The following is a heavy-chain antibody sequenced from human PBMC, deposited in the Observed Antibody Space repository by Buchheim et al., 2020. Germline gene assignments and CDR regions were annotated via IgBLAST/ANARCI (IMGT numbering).Heavy chain of an antibody. CDR1: GFTFSSYA. CDR2: ISYDGSNK. Sequence: QVQLVESGGGVVQPGRSLRLSCAASGFTFSSYAMHWVRQAPGKGLEWVAVISYDGSNKYYADSVKGRFTISRDNSKNTLSLQMNSLRAEDAAVYYCARVRRGLGLDAFDIWGQGT. V-gene: IGHV3-30*04. D-gene: IGHD3-16*01. J-gene: IGHJ3*02. CDR3: ARVRRGLGLDAFDI.